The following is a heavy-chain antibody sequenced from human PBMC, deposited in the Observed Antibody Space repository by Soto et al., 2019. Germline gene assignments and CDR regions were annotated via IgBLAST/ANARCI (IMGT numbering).Heavy chain of an antibody. V-gene: IGHV1-69*06. CDR3: ASAPGYYGSGKVWFDP. CDR2: INPIFGTA. CDR1: GYTFTGYY. Sequence: QVQLVQSGAEVKKPGASVKVSCKASGYTFTGYYMHWVRQAPGQGLEWMGWINPIFGTANYAQKFQGRVTITADKSTSTAYMELSSLRSEDTAVYYCASAPGYYGSGKVWFDPWGQGTLVTVSS. D-gene: IGHD3-10*01. J-gene: IGHJ5*02.